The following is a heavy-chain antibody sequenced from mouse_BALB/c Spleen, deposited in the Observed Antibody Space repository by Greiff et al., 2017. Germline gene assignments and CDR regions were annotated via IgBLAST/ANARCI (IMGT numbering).Heavy chain of an antibody. J-gene: IGHJ4*01. Sequence: VQLQQSGTVLARPGASVKMSCKASGYTFTSYWMHWVKQRPGQGLEWIGAIYPGNSDTSYNQKFKGKAKLTAVTSTSTAYMELSSLTNEDSAVYYCTRGGYGKGSMDYWGQGTSVTVSS. CDR3: TRGGYGKGSMDY. CDR2: IYPGNSDT. D-gene: IGHD2-10*02. CDR1: GYTFTSYW. V-gene: IGHV1-5*01.